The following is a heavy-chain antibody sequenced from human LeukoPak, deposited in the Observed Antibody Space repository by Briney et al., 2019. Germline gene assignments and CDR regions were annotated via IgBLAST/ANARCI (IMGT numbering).Heavy chain of an antibody. CDR3: ATTKSYDSSGPPLLGYFDL. J-gene: IGHJ2*01. CDR1: GYTLTELS. CDR2: FDPEDGET. Sequence: ASVKVSCKVSGYTLTELSMHWVRQAPGKGLEWMGGFDPEDGETIYAQKFQGRVTMTEDTSTDTAYMELSSLRSEDTAVYYCATTKSYDSSGPPLLGYFDLWGRGTLVTVSP. V-gene: IGHV1-24*01. D-gene: IGHD3-22*01.